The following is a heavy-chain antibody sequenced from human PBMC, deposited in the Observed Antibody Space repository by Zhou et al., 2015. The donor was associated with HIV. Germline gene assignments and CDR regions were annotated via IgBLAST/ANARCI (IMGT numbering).Heavy chain of an antibody. V-gene: IGHV1-69*01. CDR1: GGTLRSHA. Sequence: QVQLVQSETEVKKPGSSVKVSCKTSGGTLRSHAISWVRLAPGHGLEWMGGIIPIFGTTNYAQKFQGRVTITADESTTTVYMDLSGLTSEDTALYYCARSMYSYDNSAYYFGAQATTTLFQHWGQGTLVTVSS. D-gene: IGHD3-22*01. J-gene: IGHJ1*01. CDR2: IIPIFGTT. CDR3: ARSMYSYDNSAYYFGAQATTTLFQH.